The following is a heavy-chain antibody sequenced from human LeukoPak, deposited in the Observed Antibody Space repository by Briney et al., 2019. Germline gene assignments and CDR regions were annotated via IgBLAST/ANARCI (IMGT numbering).Heavy chain of an antibody. V-gene: IGHV3-30*03. CDR3: ARTDYGDRATDY. Sequence: GGSLRLSCAASGFTFTSHGMHWVRQAPGKGLEWVAVISFDGSNQYYADSVKGRFTISRDNSKNTLYLQMNSLRVEDTAVYYCARTDYGDRATDYWGQGTLVTVSS. D-gene: IGHD4-17*01. CDR2: ISFDGSNQ. CDR1: GFTFTSHG. J-gene: IGHJ4*02.